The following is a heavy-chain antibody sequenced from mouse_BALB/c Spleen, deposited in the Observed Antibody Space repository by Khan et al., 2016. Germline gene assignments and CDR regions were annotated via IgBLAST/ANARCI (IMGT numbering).Heavy chain of an antibody. Sequence: EVKLLESGPGLVKPSQSLSLTCTVTGCSITSDYAWNWIRQFPGNKLEWMGYISYSGSTSYNPSLKSRISITRDTSNNQFFLQLNSVTSEDTATCYGARSDYGSKDAMDYWGQGTSVTVSS. J-gene: IGHJ4*01. D-gene: IGHD1-1*01. V-gene: IGHV3-2*02. CDR2: ISYSGST. CDR1: GCSITSDYA. CDR3: ARSDYGSKDAMDY.